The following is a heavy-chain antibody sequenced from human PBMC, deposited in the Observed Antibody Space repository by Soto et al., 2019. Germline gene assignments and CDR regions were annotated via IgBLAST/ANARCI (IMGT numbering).Heavy chain of an antibody. CDR3: TTGITIFGVVIDR. J-gene: IGHJ5*02. CDR2: IKSKTDGGTT. D-gene: IGHD3-3*01. CDR1: GFTLSNAF. V-gene: IGHV3-15*01. Sequence: LXGFLRLSLDASGFTLSNAFMSWIRQAPGKGLEWVGRIKSKTDGGTTDYAAPVKGRFTISRDDSKNTLYLQMNSLKTEDTAVYYCTTGITIFGVVIDRWRQGTMVT.